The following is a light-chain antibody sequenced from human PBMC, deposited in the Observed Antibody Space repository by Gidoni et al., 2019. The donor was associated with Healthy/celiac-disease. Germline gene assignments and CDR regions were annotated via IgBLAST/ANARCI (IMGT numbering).Light chain of an antibody. CDR2: GAS. J-gene: IGKJ2*03. CDR1: QSVSSSY. Sequence: EIVLTQSPGTLSLSTGERDTLPGRASQSVSSSYLAWYQQKPGQAPRLLIYGASSRATGIPDRFSGSGSGTDFTLTISRLEPEDFAVYYCQQYGSSPYSFGQGTKLEIK. CDR3: QQYGSSPYS. V-gene: IGKV3-20*01.